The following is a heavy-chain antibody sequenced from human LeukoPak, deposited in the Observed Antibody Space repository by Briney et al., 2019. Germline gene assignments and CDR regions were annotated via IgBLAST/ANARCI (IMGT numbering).Heavy chain of an antibody. CDR1: GFTFSSYA. J-gene: IGHJ6*03. CDR2: ISGSGGST. CDR3: ARAPSSYYYYYYMDV. Sequence: GGSLRLSCAASGFTFSSYAMSWVRQAPGKGLEWVSAISGSGGSTYYADSVKGRFTISRDNSKNTLYLQMNSLRAEDTAVYYCARAPSSYYYYYYMDVWGKGTTVTVSS. D-gene: IGHD6-13*01. V-gene: IGHV3-23*01.